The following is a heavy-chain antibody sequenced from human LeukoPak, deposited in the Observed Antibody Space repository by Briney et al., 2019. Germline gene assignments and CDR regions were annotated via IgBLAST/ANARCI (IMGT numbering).Heavy chain of an antibody. V-gene: IGHV3-15*01. CDR2: IKSKTDGGTT. CDR3: TTKAARMTTVASNYYYGMDV. D-gene: IGHD4-11*01. J-gene: IGHJ6*02. Sequence: GGSLRLSCAASGFTFSNAWMSWVRQVPGKGLEWVGRIKSKTDGGTTDYAAPVKGRFTISRDDSKNTLYLQMNSLKTEDTAVYYCTTKAARMTTVASNYYYGMDVWGQGTTVTVSS. CDR1: GFTFSNAW.